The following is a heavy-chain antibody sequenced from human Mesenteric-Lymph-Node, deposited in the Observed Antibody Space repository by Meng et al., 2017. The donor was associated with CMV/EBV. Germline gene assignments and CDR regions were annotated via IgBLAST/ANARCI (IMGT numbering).Heavy chain of an antibody. CDR1: GYTFTKYS. D-gene: IGHD3-3*01. Sequence: ASVKVSCKASGYTFTKYSISWVRQTPGQGLEWMGWISAYNGNTNYAQKLQGRVTMTTDTSTTTVYMELRSLRSDDTAVYYCARDSEGYDFWSGYRHFDYWGQGTLVTVSS. CDR2: ISAYNGNT. J-gene: IGHJ4*02. V-gene: IGHV1-18*01. CDR3: ARDSEGYDFWSGYRHFDY.